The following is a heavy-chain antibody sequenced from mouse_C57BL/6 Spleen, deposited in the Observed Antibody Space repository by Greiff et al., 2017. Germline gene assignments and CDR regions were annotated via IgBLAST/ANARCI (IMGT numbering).Heavy chain of an antibody. V-gene: IGHV1-64*01. D-gene: IGHD4-1*01. J-gene: IGHJ2*01. CDR2: INPNSGST. CDR3: ESGTETDY. Sequence: VQLQQSGAELVKPGASVKLSCKASGYTFTSYWMHWVKQRPGQGLEWIGLINPNSGSTNYNEKFKSKATLTVDNSSNTAYMQLSSLTSEDSAVYYWESGTETDYWGKGTTRTVSS. CDR1: GYTFTSYW.